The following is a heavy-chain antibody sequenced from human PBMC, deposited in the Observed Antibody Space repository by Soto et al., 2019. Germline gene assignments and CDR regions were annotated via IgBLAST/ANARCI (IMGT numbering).Heavy chain of an antibody. V-gene: IGHV1-18*01. D-gene: IGHD2-2*01. CDR1: GYTFTIYG. J-gene: IGHJ4*02. CDR3: ARRGASRFDS. Sequence: QVELVQSGGEVKKPGASVTVSCKASGYTFTIYGIAWVRQVPGQGLEWMGWISVYNDKRNYAQKFQGRVTMTTDTSTSTAYLSLSNMISDDTAVYSCARRGASRFDSWGQGTLVTVSS. CDR2: ISVYNDKR.